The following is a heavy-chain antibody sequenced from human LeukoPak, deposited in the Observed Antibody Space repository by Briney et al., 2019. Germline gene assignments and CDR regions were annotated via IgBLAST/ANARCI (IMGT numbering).Heavy chain of an antibody. CDR1: GCSFREFW. Sequence: PGGSLRLSCAASGCSFREFWMTWVGQARGKGREGVGDINQGGSVKYYVDSVKGRFTISRDDAKSSLYLQMNSLRAEDTAVYYCARDHWDYYYMDVWGKGTTVTVSS. CDR3: ARDHWDYYYMDV. V-gene: IGHV3-7*01. CDR2: INQGGSVK. J-gene: IGHJ6*03. D-gene: IGHD7-27*01.